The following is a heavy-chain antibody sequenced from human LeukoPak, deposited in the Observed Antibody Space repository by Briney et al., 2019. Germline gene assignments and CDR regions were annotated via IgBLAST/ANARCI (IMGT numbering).Heavy chain of an antibody. CDR2: IIPILGIA. D-gene: IGHD1-26*01. V-gene: IGHV1-69*04. CDR3: AAAGATSYYYYYMDV. Sequence: SVKVSCKASGGTFSSYAISWVRQAPGQGLEWMGRIIPILGIANYAQKFQGRVTITADKSTSTAYMELSSLRSEDTAVYYCAAAGATSYYYYYMDVWGKGTTVTVSS. J-gene: IGHJ6*03. CDR1: GGTFSSYA.